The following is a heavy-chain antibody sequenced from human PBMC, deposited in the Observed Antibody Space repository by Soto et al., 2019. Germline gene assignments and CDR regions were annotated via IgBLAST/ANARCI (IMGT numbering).Heavy chain of an antibody. CDR2: INPSGGST. CDR1: GYTFTSYY. J-gene: IGHJ4*02. CDR3: ARDSSRWLTEPKYYFDY. D-gene: IGHD4-17*01. V-gene: IGHV1-46*01. Sequence: GASVKVSCKASGYTFTSYYMHWVRQAPGQGLEWMGIINPSGGSTSYAQKFQGRVTMTRDTSTSTVYMELSSLRSEDTAVYYCARDSSRWLTEPKYYFDYWGQGTLVTVSS.